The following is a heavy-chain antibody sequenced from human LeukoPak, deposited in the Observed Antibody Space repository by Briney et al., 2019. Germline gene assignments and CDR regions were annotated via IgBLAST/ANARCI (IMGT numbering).Heavy chain of an antibody. Sequence: SETLSLTCAVYGGSFSGYYWSWIRQPPGKGLEWIGEINHSGSTNYNPSLKSRVTISVDTSKNQFSLKLSSVTAADTAVYYCARSRIQLWGYYFDYWGQGTLVTVSS. CDR1: GGSFSGYY. CDR2: INHSGST. D-gene: IGHD5-18*01. J-gene: IGHJ4*02. V-gene: IGHV4-34*01. CDR3: ARSRIQLWGYYFDY.